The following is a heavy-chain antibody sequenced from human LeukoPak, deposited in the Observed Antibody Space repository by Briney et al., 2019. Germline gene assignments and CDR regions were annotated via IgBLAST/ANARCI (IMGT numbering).Heavy chain of an antibody. J-gene: IGHJ4*02. CDR1: GYNFPSYW. Sequence: GESLKISCKDSGYNFPSYWIGWVRQLPGRGLEWMGIIYPGDSDTRYSPSFQGQVTISADKSISTAYLQWSSLKASDTAMYYCARHRGGAGDAKLDYWGQGTLVTVSS. CDR3: ARHRGGAGDAKLDY. V-gene: IGHV5-51*01. D-gene: IGHD1-26*01. CDR2: IYPGDSDT.